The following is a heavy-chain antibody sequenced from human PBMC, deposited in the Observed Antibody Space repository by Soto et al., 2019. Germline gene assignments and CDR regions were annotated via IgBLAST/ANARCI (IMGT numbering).Heavy chain of an antibody. V-gene: IGHV3-23*01. Sequence: PGGSLGLSCAASGFTFSNYAMSWVRQAPGKGLEWVSSISGSGGNTYYADSMKGRFTISRDNSKDTLYLQMNNLRADDTAVYYCAKDRRSGESFGYFDYWGQGSLVTVSS. D-gene: IGHD3-3*01. CDR1: GFTFSNYA. J-gene: IGHJ4*02. CDR2: ISGSGGNT. CDR3: AKDRRSGESFGYFDY.